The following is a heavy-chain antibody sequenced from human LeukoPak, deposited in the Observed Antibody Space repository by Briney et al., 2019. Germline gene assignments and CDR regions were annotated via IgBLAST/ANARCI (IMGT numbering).Heavy chain of an antibody. CDR2: INHSGST. V-gene: IGHV4-34*01. CDR3: ARLYGSGSYYKY. CDR1: GFTFSDYY. Sequence: LRLSCAASGFTFSDYYMSWIRPPPGQGLEWVGEINHSGSTNYNPSLKSRVTISVDTSKNQFSLKLSSVTAADTAVYYCARLYGSGSYYKYWGQGTLVTVSS. J-gene: IGHJ4*02. D-gene: IGHD3-10*01.